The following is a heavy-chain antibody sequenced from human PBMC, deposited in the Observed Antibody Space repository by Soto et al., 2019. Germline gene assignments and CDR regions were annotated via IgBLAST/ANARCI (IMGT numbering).Heavy chain of an antibody. D-gene: IGHD2-2*01. Sequence: GGSLRLSCAASGFTFSSYDMHWIRQAAGKGLEWVSAIGTAGDTYYPGSVKGRFTISRENAKNSLYLQMNSLRAGDTAVYYCASARGAAAIFHDAFAFSGQGTTVIVSS. J-gene: IGHJ3*01. CDR1: GFTFSSYD. V-gene: IGHV3-13*04. CDR3: ASARGAAAIFHDAFAF. CDR2: IGTAGDT.